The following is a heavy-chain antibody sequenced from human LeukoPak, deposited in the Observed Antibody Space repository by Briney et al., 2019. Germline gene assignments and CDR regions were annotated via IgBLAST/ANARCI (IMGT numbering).Heavy chain of an antibody. J-gene: IGHJ4*02. D-gene: IGHD3-22*01. Sequence: ASVKVSCKASGYTFTSYDINWVRQATGQGLEWMGWMNPNTGNTAYAQKFQGRVTFTRNTSISTAYMEMSSLRSEDTAVYYCARDQEYYYDSSGYDGYWGQGTLVTVSS. CDR3: ARDQEYYYDSSGYDGY. CDR2: MNPNTGNT. V-gene: IGHV1-8*03. CDR1: GYTFTSYD.